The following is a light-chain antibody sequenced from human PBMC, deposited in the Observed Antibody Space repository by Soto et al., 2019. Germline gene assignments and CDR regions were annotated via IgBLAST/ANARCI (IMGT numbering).Light chain of an antibody. CDR3: QTWVSGIVV. V-gene: IGLV4-69*01. CDR1: SGHSNYA. J-gene: IGLJ2*01. Sequence: QSVLTQSPSASASLGASVKLTCTLSSGHSNYAIAWHQQQSEKGPRYLMKLNSDGSHSKGDGIPDRFSGSSSGAERYLTISRLQSEDEADYYCQTWVSGIVVFGGGTKVTVL. CDR2: LNSDGSH.